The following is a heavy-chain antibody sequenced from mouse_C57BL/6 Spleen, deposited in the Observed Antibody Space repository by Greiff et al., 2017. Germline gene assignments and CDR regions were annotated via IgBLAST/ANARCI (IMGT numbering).Heavy chain of an antibody. CDR3: ARNEDYYGDYYAMDY. CDR1: GFSLTSYG. D-gene: IGHD1-2*01. Sequence: QVQLQQSGPGLVQPSQSLSITCTVSGFSLTSYGVHWVRQSPGKGLEWLGVIWSGGSTDYNAAFISRLSISKDNSKSQVFFKMNSLQADDTAIYYCARNEDYYGDYYAMDYGGQGTSVTVSS. J-gene: IGHJ4*01. CDR2: IWSGGST. V-gene: IGHV2-2*01.